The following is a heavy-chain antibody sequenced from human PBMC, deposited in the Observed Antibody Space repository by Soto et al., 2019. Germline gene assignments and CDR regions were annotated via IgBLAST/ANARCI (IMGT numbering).Heavy chain of an antibody. CDR3: ARVLRYFDWLPYYFDY. D-gene: IGHD3-9*01. V-gene: IGHV1-8*01. CDR2: MNPNSGNT. CDR1: GYTFTSYY. J-gene: IGHJ4*02. Sequence: ASVKVSCKASGYTFTSYYINWVLQATGQGLEWMGWMNPNSGNTGYAQKFQGRVTMTRNTSISTAYMELSSQRSEDTAVYYCARVLRYFDWLPYYFDYWGQGTLVTVSS.